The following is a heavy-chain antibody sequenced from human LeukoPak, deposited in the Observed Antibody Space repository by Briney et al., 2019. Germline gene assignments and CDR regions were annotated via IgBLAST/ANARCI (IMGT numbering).Heavy chain of an antibody. CDR1: GGSFIGYY. D-gene: IGHD6-13*01. Sequence: SETLSLTCAVYGGSFIGYYWSWIRQPPGKGLEWIGEINHSGSTNYNPSLKSRVTISVDTSKNQLSLHLSSVTAADTAVYYCVRVGSNSWQNWGQGTLVTVSS. CDR3: VRVGSNSWQN. J-gene: IGHJ4*02. CDR2: INHSGST. V-gene: IGHV4-34*01.